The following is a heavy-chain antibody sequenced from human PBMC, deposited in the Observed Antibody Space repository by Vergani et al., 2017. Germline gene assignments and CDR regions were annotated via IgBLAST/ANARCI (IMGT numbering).Heavy chain of an antibody. V-gene: IGHV3-21*01. CDR2: ISSSSSYI. D-gene: IGHD6-19*01. CDR1: GFTFSSYA. CDR3: ARDLSRLGGRGMDV. Sequence: VQLVESGGGVVQPGRSLRLSCAASGFTFSSYAMHWVRQAPGKGLEWVSSISSSSSYIYYADSVKGRFTISRDNAKNSRYLQMNSLRAEDTAVYYCARDLSRLGGRGMDVWGQGTTVTVSS. J-gene: IGHJ6*02.